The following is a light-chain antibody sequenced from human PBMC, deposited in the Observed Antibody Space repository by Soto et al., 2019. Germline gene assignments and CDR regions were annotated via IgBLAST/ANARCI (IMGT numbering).Light chain of an antibody. J-gene: IGKJ4*01. Sequence: DIVMTQSPLSLPVTPGEPASISCRSSQSLLHSNGYNYLDWYLQKPGQSPQLLIYLGSNRASGVPDRFSGRGSGTDFTLKISRVEAEDVGVYYYMQALQTPPVTFGGGTKVEIK. V-gene: IGKV2-28*01. CDR3: MQALQTPPVT. CDR1: QSLLHSNGYNY. CDR2: LGS.